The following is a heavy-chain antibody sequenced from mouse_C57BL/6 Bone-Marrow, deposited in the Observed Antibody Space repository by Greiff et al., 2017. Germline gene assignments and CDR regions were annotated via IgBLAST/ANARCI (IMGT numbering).Heavy chain of an antibody. V-gene: IGHV1-53*01. CDR3: ASEGPVVYYGERAWFAY. Sequence: QVQLQQPGTELVKPGASVKLSCKASGYTFTSYWMHWVKQRPGQGLEWIGNINPSNGGTNYNEKFKSKATLTVDKSSSTAYMQLSSLTSEDSAVYCCASEGPVVYYGERAWFAYWGQGTMVTVSA. D-gene: IGHD2-13*01. CDR1: GYTFTSYW. CDR2: INPSNGGT. J-gene: IGHJ3*01.